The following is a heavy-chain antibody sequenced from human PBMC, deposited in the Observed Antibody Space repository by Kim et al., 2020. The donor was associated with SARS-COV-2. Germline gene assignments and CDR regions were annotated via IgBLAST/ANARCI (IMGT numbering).Heavy chain of an antibody. J-gene: IGHJ6*02. D-gene: IGHD3-9*01. CDR3: AREAVYYDILTWNYYGMDV. Sequence: SETLSLTCTVSGGSISSSSYYWGWIRQPPGKGLEWIGSIYYSGSTYYNPSLKSRVTISVDTSKNQFSLKLSSVTAADTAVYYCAREAVYYDILTWNYYGMDVWGQGTTVTVSS. V-gene: IGHV4-39*02. CDR2: IYYSGST. CDR1: GGSISSSSYY.